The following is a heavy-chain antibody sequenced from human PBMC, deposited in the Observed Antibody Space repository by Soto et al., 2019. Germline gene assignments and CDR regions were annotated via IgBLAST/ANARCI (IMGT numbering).Heavy chain of an antibody. Sequence: SETLSLTCTVSGGSISSYYWSWIRQSPGKGLEWIGYIYYSGSTNYNPSLKSRVTISVDTSKNQFSLKLSPVTAADTAVYYCGRGGGNYKSIGYYRDQNFDNWGQETPVTVCS. CDR1: GGSISSYY. CDR2: IYYSGST. V-gene: IGHV4-59*01. J-gene: IGHJ4*02. CDR3: GRGGGNYKSIGYYRDQNFDN. D-gene: IGHD3-22*01.